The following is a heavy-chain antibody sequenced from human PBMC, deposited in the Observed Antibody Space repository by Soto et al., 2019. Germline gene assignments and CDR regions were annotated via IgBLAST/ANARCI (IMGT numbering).Heavy chain of an antibody. J-gene: IGHJ4*02. CDR2: ISYDGSNK. CDR1: GFTFSTYG. D-gene: IGHD1-26*01. V-gene: IGHV3-30*18. Sequence: PVESLRHSYTPSGFTFSTYGLLLVRQAPGKGLEWVAVISYDGSNKYYADSVKGRFTISRDNSKNTLYLQMNSLRAEDTAVYYCAKANSGSYYVVFDYWGQGT. CDR3: AKANSGSYYVVFDY.